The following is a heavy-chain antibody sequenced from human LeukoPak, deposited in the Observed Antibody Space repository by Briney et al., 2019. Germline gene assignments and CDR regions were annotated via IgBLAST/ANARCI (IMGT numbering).Heavy chain of an antibody. V-gene: IGHV3-23*01. CDR3: PKGEHNFVLVRAAIFWKNWSAP. J-gene: IGHJ5*02. CDR1: GFTFSSYA. D-gene: IGHD2-2*01. Sequence: GGSLRLSCAASGFTFSSYAMSWVRQAPGKGLEWVSAISGSGGSTYYADSVKGRFTISRDNSKNTRYLQMNSLRAEDTAVYYCPKGEHNFVLVRAAIFWKNWSAPGGRGT. CDR2: ISGSGGST.